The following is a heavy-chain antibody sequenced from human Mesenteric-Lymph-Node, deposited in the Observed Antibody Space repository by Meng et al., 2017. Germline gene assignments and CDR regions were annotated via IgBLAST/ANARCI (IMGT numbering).Heavy chain of an antibody. CDR3: ARGFASTWHDS. CDR1: GGSIRISTYY. CDR2: IYYTQST. V-gene: IGHV4-39*07. D-gene: IGHD2-2*01. J-gene: IGHJ4*02. Sequence: SETLSLTCSVFGGSIRISTYYWGWFRQPPGEGLEWIGIIYYTQSTYYNPSFKNRVAVSLDTSKNQFSLHWASVTAADTAAYFCARGFASTWHDSWGQGTLVTVSS.